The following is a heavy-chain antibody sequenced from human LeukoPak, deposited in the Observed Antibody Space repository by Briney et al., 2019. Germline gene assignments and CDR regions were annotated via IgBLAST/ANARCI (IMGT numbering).Heavy chain of an antibody. Sequence: GGSLRLSCTASGFTFSSYAMSWVRQAPGKGLEWVSAISGSGGSTYYADSVKGRFTISRDNSKNTLYLQMNSLRAEDTAVYYCAKGVIAVTGLFDYWGQGALVTVSS. CDR2: ISGSGGST. J-gene: IGHJ4*02. CDR1: GFTFSSYA. V-gene: IGHV3-23*01. CDR3: AKGVIAVTGLFDY. D-gene: IGHD6-19*01.